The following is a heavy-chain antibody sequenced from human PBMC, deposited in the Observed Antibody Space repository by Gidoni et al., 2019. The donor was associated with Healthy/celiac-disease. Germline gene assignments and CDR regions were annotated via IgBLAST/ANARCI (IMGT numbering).Heavy chain of an antibody. Sequence: QVQLVESGGGVVQPGRSLRLSCAASGFPFSSYAMHWFGQAPGKGLEWVAVISYDGSNKYYADSVKGRFTISRDNSKNTLYLQMNSLRAEDTAVYYCARTGGYCSGGSCYSLPYYYYYGMDVWGQGTTVTVSS. V-gene: IGHV3-30-3*01. CDR1: GFPFSSYA. CDR3: ARTGGYCSGGSCYSLPYYYYYGMDV. J-gene: IGHJ6*02. D-gene: IGHD2-15*01. CDR2: ISYDGSNK.